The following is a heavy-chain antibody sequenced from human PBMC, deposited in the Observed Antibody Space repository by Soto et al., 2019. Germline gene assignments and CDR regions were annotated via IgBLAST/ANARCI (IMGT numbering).Heavy chain of an antibody. CDR2: INPNSGGT. J-gene: IGHJ4*02. V-gene: IGHV1-2*04. CDR3: ARVMRGNWNAFVY. CDR1: GYTFTGYY. D-gene: IGHD1-1*01. Sequence: ASVKVSCKASGYTFTGYYIHWVRQAPGQGLEWMGWINPNSGGTNYAQKFQGWVTMTRDTSISTAYMELSRLRSDDTAVYYCARVMRGNWNAFVYWGQGTLVTVSS.